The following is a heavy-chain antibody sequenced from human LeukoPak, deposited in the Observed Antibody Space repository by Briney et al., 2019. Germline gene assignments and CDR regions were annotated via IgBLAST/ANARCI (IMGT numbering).Heavy chain of an antibody. V-gene: IGHV3-23*01. D-gene: IGHD2/OR15-2a*01. CDR1: GFTFSSYG. CDR3: AIARNRAFDI. J-gene: IGHJ3*02. Sequence: GGTLRLSCAASGFTFSSYGMSWVRQAPGKGLEWVSACSGGSTYYADSVKGRFTISRGNSKNTLYLQMNSLRAEDTAVYYCAIARNRAFDIWGQGTMVTVSS. CDR2: CSGGST.